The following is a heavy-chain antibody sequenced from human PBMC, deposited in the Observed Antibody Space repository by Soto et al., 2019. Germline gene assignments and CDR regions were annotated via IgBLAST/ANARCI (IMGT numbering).Heavy chain of an antibody. Sequence: GGFLRLSCAASGFTFSSYSMNWVRQAPGKGLEWVSYISSSSSTIYYADSVKGRFTISRDNAKSSLYLQMNSLRDEDTAVYYCARGLYYYDSRGYWGYWGQGTLVTVSS. CDR2: ISSSSSTI. CDR3: ARGLYYYDSRGYWGY. V-gene: IGHV3-48*02. J-gene: IGHJ4*02. D-gene: IGHD3-22*01. CDR1: GFTFSSYS.